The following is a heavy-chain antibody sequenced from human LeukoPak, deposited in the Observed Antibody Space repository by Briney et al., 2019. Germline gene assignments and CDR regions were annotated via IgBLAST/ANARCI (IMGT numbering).Heavy chain of an antibody. Sequence: SVKVSCKASGYTFTSYGISWVRQAPGQGLEWMGGIIPIFGTANYAQKFQGRVTITADESTSTAYMELSSLRSEDTAVYYCATPYDILTGPLTDAFDIWGQGTMVTVSS. CDR3: ATPYDILTGPLTDAFDI. J-gene: IGHJ3*02. CDR2: IIPIFGTA. CDR1: GYTFTSYG. V-gene: IGHV1-69*13. D-gene: IGHD3-9*01.